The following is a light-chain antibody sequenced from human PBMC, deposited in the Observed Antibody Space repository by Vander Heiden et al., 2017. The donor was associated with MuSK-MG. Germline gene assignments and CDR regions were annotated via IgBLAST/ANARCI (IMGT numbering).Light chain of an antibody. CDR1: QSISSY. CDR2: AAS. J-gene: IGKJ2*01. CDR3: QQSYSTPQST. V-gene: IGKV1-39*01. Sequence: EIQMTQSPSSLSASVGDRVTITCRASQSISSYLDWYQQKPGKAPKLLIYAASSLQSGVPSRFRGSGSGIDFTLTISSLQPEDFATYYCQQSYSTPQSTFGQGTKLEIK.